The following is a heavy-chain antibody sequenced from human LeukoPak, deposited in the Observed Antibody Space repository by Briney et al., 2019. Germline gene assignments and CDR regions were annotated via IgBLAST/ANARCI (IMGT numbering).Heavy chain of an antibody. CDR1: GFTFSSYE. CDR2: ISNNGDTI. Sequence: GGSLRLSCAASGFTFSSYEMNWVRQAPGKGLEWVSFISNNGDTITYVDSVKGRFTISRDNAKNSLYLQMNSLRAEDTAVYYCAKGGAKWELQKDYWGQGTLVTVSS. CDR3: AKGGAKWELQKDY. V-gene: IGHV3-48*03. J-gene: IGHJ4*02. D-gene: IGHD1-26*01.